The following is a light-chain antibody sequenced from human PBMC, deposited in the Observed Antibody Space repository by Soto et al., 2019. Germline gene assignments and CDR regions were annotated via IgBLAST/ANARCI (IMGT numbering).Light chain of an antibody. CDR1: SSDVGGYNY. CDR2: EVS. J-gene: IGLJ2*01. CDR3: SSYTSSSTPHVV. Sequence: ALTQPASVSGSPGQSITISCTGTSSDVGGYNYVSWYQQHPGKAPKLMIYEVSNRPSGVSNRFSGSKSGNTASLTISGLQAEDEADYYCSSYTSSSTPHVVFGGGTQLTVL. V-gene: IGLV2-14*01.